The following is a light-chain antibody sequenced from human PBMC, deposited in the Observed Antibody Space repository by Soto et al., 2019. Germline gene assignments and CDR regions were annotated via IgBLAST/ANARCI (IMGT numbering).Light chain of an antibody. V-gene: IGKV1-12*01. J-gene: IGKJ4*01. Sequence: DIQMTQSPSSVSASVGDRVTITCRASQDIRGWLTWYQHKPGKAPKALIYAASTLQSGVPSRFSGSRSGADFTLTISNLQPEAFETYYCQQAISYPLTVGGGTTVDIK. CDR3: QQAISYPLT. CDR2: AAS. CDR1: QDIRGW.